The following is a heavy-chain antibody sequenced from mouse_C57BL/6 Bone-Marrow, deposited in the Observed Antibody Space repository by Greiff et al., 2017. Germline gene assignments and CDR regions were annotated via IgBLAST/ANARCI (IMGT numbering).Heavy chain of an antibody. Sequence: QVQLQQSGPELVQPGASVKISCKASGYAFSSSWMNWVKQRPGKGLEWIGRIYPGDGDTNYNGKFKGKATLTADKSSSTAYMQLSSLTSEDSAVYFCARKRWFAYWGQGTLVTVSA. J-gene: IGHJ3*01. CDR3: ARKRWFAY. V-gene: IGHV1-82*01. CDR1: GYAFSSSW. CDR2: IYPGDGDT.